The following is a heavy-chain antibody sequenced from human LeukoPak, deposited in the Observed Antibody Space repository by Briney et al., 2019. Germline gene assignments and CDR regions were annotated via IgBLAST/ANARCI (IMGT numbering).Heavy chain of an antibody. Sequence: HPGGSLRLSCAASGFTFSGYSMNWVRQAPGKGLEWVSYISSSSSTIYYADSVKGRFTISRDNAKNSLYLQMNSLRAEDTAVYYCARQIGAAAANWFDPWGQGTLVTVSS. J-gene: IGHJ5*02. CDR2: ISSSSSTI. D-gene: IGHD6-13*01. CDR3: ARQIGAAAANWFDP. CDR1: GFTFSGYS. V-gene: IGHV3-48*01.